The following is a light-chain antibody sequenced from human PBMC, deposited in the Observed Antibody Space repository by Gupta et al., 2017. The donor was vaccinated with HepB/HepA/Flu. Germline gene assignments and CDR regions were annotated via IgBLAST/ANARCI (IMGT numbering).Light chain of an antibody. Sequence: DIQMTQSPSSLSASVGDRVTITWRASQSISSYLNWYQQKPGKAPKLLNYAASSLQSGVPSRFSGSGSGTXFTLTIXRLQPEDFATYYCQQSDSTPVTFGXGTKVEIK. V-gene: IGKV1-39*01. CDR2: AAS. J-gene: IGKJ1*01. CDR1: QSISSY. CDR3: QQSDSTPVT.